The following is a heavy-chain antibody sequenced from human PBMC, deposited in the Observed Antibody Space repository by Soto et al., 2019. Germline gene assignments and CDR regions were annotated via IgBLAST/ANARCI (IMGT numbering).Heavy chain of an antibody. CDR2: ISGSGGST. CDR3: AKDWEQQLVPVGDAFDI. Sequence: PGGSLRLSCAASGFTFRSYAMSWVRQAPGKGLEWVSVISGSGGSTYYADSVKGRFTISRDNSKNTLYLQMNSLRAEDTAVYYCAKDWEQQLVPVGDAFDIWGQGTMVTVSS. V-gene: IGHV3-23*01. J-gene: IGHJ3*02. CDR1: GFTFRSYA. D-gene: IGHD6-13*01.